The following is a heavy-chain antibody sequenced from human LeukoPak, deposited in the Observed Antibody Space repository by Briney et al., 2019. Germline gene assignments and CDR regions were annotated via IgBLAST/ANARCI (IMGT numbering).Heavy chain of an antibody. D-gene: IGHD3-10*01. CDR1: GFTFSSYS. V-gene: IGHV3-48*01. Sequence: GGSLRLSCAASGFTFSSYSMNWVRQAPGKGLEWVSYISSSSSTIYYADSVKGRFTISRDNAKNSLYLQMSSLRAEDTAVYYCATVGEGLLWFGELLPDYYMDVWGKGTTVTVSS. CDR2: ISSSSSTI. J-gene: IGHJ6*03. CDR3: ATVGEGLLWFGELLPDYYMDV.